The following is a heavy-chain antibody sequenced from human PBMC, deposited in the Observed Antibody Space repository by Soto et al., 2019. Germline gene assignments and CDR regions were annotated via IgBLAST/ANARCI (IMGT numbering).Heavy chain of an antibody. D-gene: IGHD6-13*01. CDR1: GFTFSSYA. CDR2: ISGSGSST. J-gene: IGHJ6*02. Sequence: GGSLRLSCAASGFTFSSYAMSWVRQAPGKGLEWVSAISGSGSSTYYADSVKGRFTISRDNSKNTLYLQMNSLRAEDTAVYYCAKDGERYRSRWNYYGMDVWGQGTTVTVSS. V-gene: IGHV3-23*01. CDR3: AKDGERYRSRWNYYGMDV.